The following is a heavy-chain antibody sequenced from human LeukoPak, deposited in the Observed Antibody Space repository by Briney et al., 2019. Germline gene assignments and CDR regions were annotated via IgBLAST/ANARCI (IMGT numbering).Heavy chain of an antibody. Sequence: ASVKVSCKASGYTFTSYDLNWVRQATGQGLEWMGWMNPNSGNTGYAQKFQDRVTMTRNTSISTAYMVLSSMRSEDTAVYYWARGWRSSENWFDPWGQGTLVTVSS. CDR2: MNPNSGNT. V-gene: IGHV1-8*01. D-gene: IGHD6-6*01. CDR3: ARGWRSSENWFDP. J-gene: IGHJ5*02. CDR1: GYTFTSYD.